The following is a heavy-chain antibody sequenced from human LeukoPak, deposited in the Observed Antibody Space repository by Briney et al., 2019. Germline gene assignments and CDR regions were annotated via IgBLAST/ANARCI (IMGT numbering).Heavy chain of an antibody. CDR2: ISPNSGGT. D-gene: IGHD5-18*01. Sequence: ASVKVSCKASGNIFTGYYMHWVRQAPGQGLEWMGWISPNSGGTNYAQKFQGRVTMTRDTSISTAYMELSRLRYDDTAVYYCAREGGAVDYSYAYNWFDPWGQGTLVTVSS. CDR3: AREGGAVDYSYAYNWFDP. CDR1: GNIFTGYY. V-gene: IGHV1-2*02. J-gene: IGHJ5*02.